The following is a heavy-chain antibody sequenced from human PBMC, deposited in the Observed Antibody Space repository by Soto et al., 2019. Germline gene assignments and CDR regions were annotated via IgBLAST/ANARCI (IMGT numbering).Heavy chain of an antibody. V-gene: IGHV3-33*01. Sequence: TGGSLRLSCAASGFTFSSYGMHWVRQAPGKGLEWVAVIWYDGSNKYYADSVKGRFTISRDNSKNTLYLQMNSLRAEDTAVYYCARNYYDSSGYLALDYWGQGTLVTVSS. J-gene: IGHJ4*02. D-gene: IGHD3-22*01. CDR2: IWYDGSNK. CDR3: ARNYYDSSGYLALDY. CDR1: GFTFSSYG.